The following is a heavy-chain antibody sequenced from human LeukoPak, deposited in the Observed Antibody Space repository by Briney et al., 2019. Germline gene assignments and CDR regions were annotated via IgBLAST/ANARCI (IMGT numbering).Heavy chain of an antibody. Sequence: GGSLRLSCAASGFTFSNYAMSRVRQAPGKGLEWVSVISGSGDTTYYADSVKGRLTISRDNSKNTLSLQVNSLRAEDTAVYYCAKLSRTVATAGTIDYWGQGTLVTVSS. J-gene: IGHJ4*02. CDR3: AKLSRTVATAGTIDY. D-gene: IGHD6-13*01. CDR1: GFTFSNYA. CDR2: ISGSGDTT. V-gene: IGHV3-23*01.